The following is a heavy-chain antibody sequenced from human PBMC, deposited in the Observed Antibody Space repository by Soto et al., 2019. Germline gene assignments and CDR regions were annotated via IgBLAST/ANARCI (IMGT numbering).Heavy chain of an antibody. CDR3: ARSRDGYSFYFYYGMDV. Sequence: GGSLRLSCAASGFTFANYGMHWVRQAPGKGLEWMALILHDGSAEYYADSVKGRFTISRDNSKSTLYLQMNSLSAEDTGVYYCARSRDGYSFYFYYGMDVWGQGTTVTFSS. V-gene: IGHV3-30*03. J-gene: IGHJ6*02. CDR2: ILHDGSAE. D-gene: IGHD4-4*01. CDR1: GFTFANYG.